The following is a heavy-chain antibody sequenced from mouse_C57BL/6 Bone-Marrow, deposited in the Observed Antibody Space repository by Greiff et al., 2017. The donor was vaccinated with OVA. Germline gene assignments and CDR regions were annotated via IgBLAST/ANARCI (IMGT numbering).Heavy chain of an antibody. Sequence: EVKLQESGPGLMKPSQSLSLTCSVTGYSITSGYYWNWIRQFPGNKLEWMGYISYDGSNNYNPSLKNRISITRDTSMNQFFLKLNSVTTEDTATYYRARRGLTTVVGDYWGQGTTLTVSS. J-gene: IGHJ2*01. D-gene: IGHD1-1*01. CDR2: ISYDGSN. V-gene: IGHV3-6*01. CDR1: GYSITSGYY. CDR3: ARRGLTTVVGDY.